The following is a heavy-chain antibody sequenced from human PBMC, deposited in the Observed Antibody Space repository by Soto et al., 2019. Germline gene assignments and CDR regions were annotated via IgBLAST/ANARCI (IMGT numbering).Heavy chain of an antibody. D-gene: IGHD6-19*01. CDR1: GFTFSSYA. Sequence: QVQLVESGGGVVQPGRSLRLSCAASGFTFSSYAMPWVRQAPGKGLEWVAVISYDGSNKYYADSVKGRFTISRDNSKNTLYLQMNSLRAEDTAVYYCARDKPSGWYYYYGMDVWGQGTTVTVSS. CDR2: ISYDGSNK. V-gene: IGHV3-30-3*01. CDR3: ARDKPSGWYYYYGMDV. J-gene: IGHJ6*02.